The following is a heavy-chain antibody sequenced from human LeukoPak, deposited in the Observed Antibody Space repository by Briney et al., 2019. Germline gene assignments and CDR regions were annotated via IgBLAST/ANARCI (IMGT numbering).Heavy chain of an antibody. CDR1: GGTFSSYA. J-gene: IGHJ4*02. CDR2: IIPILGIA. Sequence: ASVKVSCKASGGTFSSYAISWVRQAPGQGLEWMGRIIPILGIANYAQKFQGRVTITADKSTSTAYMELSSLRSEDTAVYYCASSIVATITEYYFDYWGQGTLVTVSS. D-gene: IGHD5-12*01. CDR3: ASSIVATITEYYFDY. V-gene: IGHV1-69*04.